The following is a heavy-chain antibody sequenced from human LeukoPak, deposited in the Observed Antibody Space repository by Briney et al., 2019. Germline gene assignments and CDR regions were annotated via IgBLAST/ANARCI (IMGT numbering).Heavy chain of an antibody. J-gene: IGHJ6*03. D-gene: IGHD3-16*01. V-gene: IGHV1-46*01. Sequence: ASVKVSCKASGYTFTSYYMHWVRQAPGQGLEWMGIINPSGGSTNYAQKFQGRVTITADESTSTAYMELSSLRSEDTAVYYCARDWGQSGSYYYYYMDVWGKGTTVTISS. CDR2: INPSGGST. CDR3: ARDWGQSGSYYYYYMDV. CDR1: GYTFTSYY.